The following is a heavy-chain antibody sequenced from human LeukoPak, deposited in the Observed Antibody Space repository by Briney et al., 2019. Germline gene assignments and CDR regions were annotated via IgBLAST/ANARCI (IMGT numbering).Heavy chain of an antibody. Sequence: PSETLSLTCTVSGVSISSYYWSWIRQPPGKGLEWIGYIYYSGSTNYNPSLKSRVTISVDTSKNQLSLKLSSVTAADTAVYYCARISRLELLNWFDPWGQGTLVTVSS. D-gene: IGHD1-7*01. CDR1: GVSISSYY. CDR2: IYYSGST. V-gene: IGHV4-59*08. CDR3: ARISRLELLNWFDP. J-gene: IGHJ5*02.